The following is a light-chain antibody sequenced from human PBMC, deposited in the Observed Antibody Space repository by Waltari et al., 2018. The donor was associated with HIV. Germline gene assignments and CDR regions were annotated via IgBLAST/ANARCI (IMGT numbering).Light chain of an antibody. CDR1: QSVSIY. J-gene: IGKJ2*01. CDR2: DAS. V-gene: IGKV3-11*01. Sequence: EIVFPPSPATLALSPGERATCSSRASQSVSIYLAWYQQKPGQPPRLLIYDASNRATAIPARFSGSGSGTDFTLTISSLEPEDFAVYYCQQRSRWPPAYTFGQGTKLEIK. CDR3: QQRSRWPPAYT.